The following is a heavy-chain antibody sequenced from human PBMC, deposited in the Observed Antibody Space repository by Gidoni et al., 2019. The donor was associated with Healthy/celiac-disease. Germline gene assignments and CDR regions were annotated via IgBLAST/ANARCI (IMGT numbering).Heavy chain of an antibody. CDR2: IYYSGST. D-gene: IGHD3-22*01. CDR3: ARYERRYDSSGYYYRRPNDAFDI. V-gene: IGHV4-59*01. Sequence: QVQLQESGPGLVKPSETLSLTCTVSGGSISSYYWSWIRQPPGKGLEWIGYIYYSGSTNYNPSLKSRVTISVDTSKNQFSLKLSSVTAADTAVYYCARYERRYDSSGYYYRRPNDAFDIWGQGTMVTVSS. J-gene: IGHJ3*02. CDR1: GGSISSYY.